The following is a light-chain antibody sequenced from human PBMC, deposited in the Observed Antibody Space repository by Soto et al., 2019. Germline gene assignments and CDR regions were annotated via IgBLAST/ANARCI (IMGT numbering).Light chain of an antibody. CDR1: QTVARD. J-gene: IGKJ5*01. CDR2: GAS. Sequence: EIVMTQSPATLSVSPGQTATLSCRASQTVARDLAWYQHKPGQAPRLLIYGASTRATGIPARFSGSGSATEFTLTISSLQAEDFAVYYCQQYNPWPPITFGQGTRLEIK. V-gene: IGKV3-15*01. CDR3: QQYNPWPPIT.